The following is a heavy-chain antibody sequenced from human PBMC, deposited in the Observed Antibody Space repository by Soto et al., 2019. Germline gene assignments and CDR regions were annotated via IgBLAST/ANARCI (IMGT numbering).Heavy chain of an antibody. V-gene: IGHV3-30*03. Sequence: GGSLRLSCAASGFTFSSYGMHWVRQAPGKGLEWVAVISYDGSNKYYADSVKGRFTISRDNSKNTLYLQMNSLRAEDTAVYYCARCRPHPWIQLWCPLDYWGQGTLVTVSS. CDR1: GFTFSSYG. CDR3: ARCRPHPWIQLWCPLDY. CDR2: ISYDGSNK. J-gene: IGHJ4*02. D-gene: IGHD5-18*01.